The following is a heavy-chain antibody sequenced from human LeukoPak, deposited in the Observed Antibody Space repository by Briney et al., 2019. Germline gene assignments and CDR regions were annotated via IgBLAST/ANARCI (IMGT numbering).Heavy chain of an antibody. Sequence: PGGSLRLSCAASGFTVSSNYMSWVRQAPGKGLEWVSVIYSGGSTYYADSVKGRFTISRDNSKNTLYLQMNSLRAEDTAVYYCAKDMVLVVVVAATVSSYWGQGTLVTVSS. CDR1: GFTVSSNY. CDR3: AKDMVLVVVVAATVSSY. D-gene: IGHD2-15*01. J-gene: IGHJ4*02. CDR2: IYSGGST. V-gene: IGHV3-53*01.